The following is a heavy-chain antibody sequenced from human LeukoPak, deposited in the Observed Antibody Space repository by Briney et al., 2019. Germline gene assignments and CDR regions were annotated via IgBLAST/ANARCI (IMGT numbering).Heavy chain of an antibody. J-gene: IGHJ4*02. CDR1: GGSISSSNW. D-gene: IGHD6-13*01. V-gene: IGHV4-4*02. CDR3: ASPYSSSWYEVY. CDR2: IYHSGST. Sequence: SETLSLTCAVSGGSISSSNWWSWVRQPPGKGLEWIGEIYHSGSTNYNPPLKSRVTISVDKSKNQFSLKLGSVTAADTAVYYCASPYSSSWYEVYWGQGSLVTVSS.